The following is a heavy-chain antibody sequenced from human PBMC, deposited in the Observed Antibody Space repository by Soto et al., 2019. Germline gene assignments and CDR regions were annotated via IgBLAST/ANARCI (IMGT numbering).Heavy chain of an antibody. V-gene: IGHV3-73*01. CDR1: GFPFSGSG. Sequence: GGSLRLSCAVSGFPFSGSGIHWVRQASGKGLEWVGRVSGRANTYAAAYAASMKGRFTISRDDSRNTAYLQMDSLKTEDTAVYYCTRQLEVGTSLWASGVYNWFDPWGQGTLVTVSS. CDR2: VSGRANTYAA. CDR3: TRQLEVGTSLWASGVYNWFDP. J-gene: IGHJ5*02. D-gene: IGHD1-26*01.